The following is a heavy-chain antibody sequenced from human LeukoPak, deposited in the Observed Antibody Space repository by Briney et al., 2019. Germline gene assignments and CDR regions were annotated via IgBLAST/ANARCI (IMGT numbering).Heavy chain of an antibody. J-gene: IGHJ3*02. D-gene: IGHD2-2*01. Sequence: GASVKVSCKASGYTFTGYYMHWVRQAPGQGLEWMGWINPNSGGTNYAQKFQGRVTMTRDTSISTAYMELSRLRSDDTAVYYCARDLDCSSTSCYSGAFDIWGQGTMVTVSS. V-gene: IGHV1-2*02. CDR2: INPNSGGT. CDR1: GYTFTGYY. CDR3: ARDLDCSSTSCYSGAFDI.